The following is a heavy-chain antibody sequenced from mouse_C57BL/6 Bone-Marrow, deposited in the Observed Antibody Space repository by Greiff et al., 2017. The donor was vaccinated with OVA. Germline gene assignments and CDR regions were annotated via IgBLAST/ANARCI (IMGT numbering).Heavy chain of an antibody. CDR3: ARRGDGYYFDY. Sequence: EVQVVESGGGLVKPGGSLKLSCAASGFTFSSYAMSWVRQTPEKRLEWVATISDGGSYTYYPDNVKGRFTISRDNAKNNLYLQMSHLKSEDTAMYYCARRGDGYYFDYWGQGTTLTVSS. CDR1: GFTFSSYA. D-gene: IGHD3-3*01. J-gene: IGHJ2*01. V-gene: IGHV5-4*01. CDR2: ISDGGSYT.